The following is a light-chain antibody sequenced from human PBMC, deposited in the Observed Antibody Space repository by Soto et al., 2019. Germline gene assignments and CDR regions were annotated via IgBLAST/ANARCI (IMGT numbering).Light chain of an antibody. CDR2: DAS. J-gene: IGKJ4*01. CDR1: QSISSW. V-gene: IGKV1-5*01. CDR3: QQYNTYSSLN. Sequence: DIQMAQSPSTLSASVGDIVTITCRASQSISSWLAWYQQKLGRAPRLLIYDASSLESGVPSRFSGSGYGTEFTLTISSLQPDDFATYYCQQYNTYSSLNFGGGTKVDIK.